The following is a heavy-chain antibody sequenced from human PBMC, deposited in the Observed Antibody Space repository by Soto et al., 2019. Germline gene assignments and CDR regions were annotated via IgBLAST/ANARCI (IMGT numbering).Heavy chain of an antibody. Sequence: GASVKVSCKASGHTFTGYHMHWVRQASGQGLEWMGWINPNSGGTNYAQKFQGRVTMTRDTSISTAYMELSRLRSDDTAMYYCARWSGFWSGHYGYWGQGTLVTVSS. CDR2: INPNSGGT. CDR1: GHTFTGYH. J-gene: IGHJ4*02. D-gene: IGHD3-3*01. CDR3: ARWSGFWSGHYGY. V-gene: IGHV1-2*02.